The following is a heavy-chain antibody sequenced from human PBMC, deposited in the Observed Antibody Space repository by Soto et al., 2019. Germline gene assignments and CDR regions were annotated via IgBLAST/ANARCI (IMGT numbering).Heavy chain of an antibody. D-gene: IGHD5-18*01. CDR1: GFTFSSYA. J-gene: IGHJ6*02. Sequence: GGSLRLSCAASGFTFSSYAMHWVRQAPGKXLEGVAVISYDGSNKYYADSVKGRFTISRDNSKNTLYLQMNSLRAQDTAVYYCGRAFEPEIDTLYYSYAMDVWGQGTTVTVS. CDR3: GRAFEPEIDTLYYSYAMDV. V-gene: IGHV3-30-3*01. CDR2: ISYDGSNK.